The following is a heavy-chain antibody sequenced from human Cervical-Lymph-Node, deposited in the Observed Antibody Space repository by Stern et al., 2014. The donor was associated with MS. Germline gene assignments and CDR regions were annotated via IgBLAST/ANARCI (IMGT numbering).Heavy chain of an antibody. CDR1: GYTFTGYY. CDR2: INPNSGGT. V-gene: IGHV1-2*02. J-gene: IGHJ4*02. Sequence: VQLVESGAEVKKPGASVKVSCKASGYTFTGYYMHWVRQAPGQGLEWMGWINPNSGGTNYAQKFQGRVTMTRDTSISTAYMELSRLRSDDTAVYYCARDTPYSGYDPTFDYWGQGTLVTVSS. CDR3: ARDTPYSGYDPTFDY. D-gene: IGHD5-12*01.